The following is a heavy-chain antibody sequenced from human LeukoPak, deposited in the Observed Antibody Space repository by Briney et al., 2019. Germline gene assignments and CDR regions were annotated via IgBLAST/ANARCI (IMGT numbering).Heavy chain of an antibody. CDR1: GGSFSGYY. D-gene: IGHD6-19*01. CDR2: IKQDGSEK. V-gene: IGHV3-7*01. J-gene: IGHJ3*02. CDR3: ARDQWSQDAFDI. Sequence: ETLSLTCAVYGGSFSGYYGSWVRQPPGKGLEWVANIKQDGSEKYYVDSVKGRFTISRDNAKNSLYLQMNSLRAEDTAVYYCARDQWSQDAFDIWGQGTMVTVSS.